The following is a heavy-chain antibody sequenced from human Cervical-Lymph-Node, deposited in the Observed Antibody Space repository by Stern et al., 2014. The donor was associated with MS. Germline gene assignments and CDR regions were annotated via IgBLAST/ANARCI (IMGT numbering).Heavy chain of an antibody. J-gene: IGHJ6*02. Sequence: VQLLESGGGVVQPGRSLRLSCAASGFTFSSYGMHWVRQAPGKGLEWVAVIWYDGSNKYYADSVKGRFTISRDNSKNTLYLQMNSLRVEDTAVYYCARGGYSYYALDVWGQGTTVTVSS. D-gene: IGHD3-16*01. CDR1: GFTFSSYG. CDR3: ARGGYSYYALDV. V-gene: IGHV3-33*01. CDR2: IWYDGSNK.